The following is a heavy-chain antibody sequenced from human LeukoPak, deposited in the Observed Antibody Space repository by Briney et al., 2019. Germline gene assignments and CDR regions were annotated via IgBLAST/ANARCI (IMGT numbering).Heavy chain of an antibody. J-gene: IGHJ4*02. CDR3: ARGPPGSTSSDY. D-gene: IGHD1-26*01. CDR2: MRPNNGNT. Sequence: ASVKVSCKASGYTFTSYDVNWVRQAAGQGLEWIGWMRPNNGNTGYAQKFQDRVTMTRDTSINTAYMELRSLTSEDTAVYYCARGPPGSTSSDYWGQGTLVTISS. CDR1: GYTFTSYD. V-gene: IGHV1-8*01.